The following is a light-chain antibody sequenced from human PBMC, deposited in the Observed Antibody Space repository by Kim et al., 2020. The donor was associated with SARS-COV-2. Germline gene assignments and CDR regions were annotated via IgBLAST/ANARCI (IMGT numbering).Light chain of an antibody. CDR3: AAWDDSLTGYV. CDR2: NNF. J-gene: IGLJ1*01. CDR1: ISNVGRNT. V-gene: IGLV1-44*01. Sequence: ELTQPPSASGIPGQTVTITCSGGISNVGRNTVNWLQQFPGTAPKLLTYNNFQRASGVPARFSASKSGTSASLAISGLQSDDEADYHCAAWDDSLTGYVFGSGTKVTVL.